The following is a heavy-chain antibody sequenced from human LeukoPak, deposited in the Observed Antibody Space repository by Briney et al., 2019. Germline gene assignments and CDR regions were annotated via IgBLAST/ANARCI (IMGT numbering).Heavy chain of an antibody. V-gene: IGHV3-23*01. CDR2: IDGSGGGT. D-gene: IGHD6-19*01. Sequence: GGSLRLSCVASGFTFSSYGMSWVRQAPGKGLEWVSGIDGSGGGTDYADSVKGRFTISRDNSKNTLYLQMNSLRAEDTAVYYCAKDVASGWYHDYWGQGTLVTVSS. CDR3: AKDVASGWYHDY. J-gene: IGHJ4*02. CDR1: GFTFSSYG.